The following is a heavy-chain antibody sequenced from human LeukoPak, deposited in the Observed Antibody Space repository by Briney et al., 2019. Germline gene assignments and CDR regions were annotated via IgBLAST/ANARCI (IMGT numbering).Heavy chain of an antibody. CDR2: IRYDGSNK. J-gene: IGHJ3*02. CDR1: GFTFSSYG. Sequence: GGSLRLSCAASGFTFSSYGMHWVRQAPGKGLEWVAFIRYDGSNKYYADSVKGRFTISRDNSKNTLYLQMNSLRAEDTAVYYCAKVRIRSRSYYAGAFDIWGQGTMVTVSS. D-gene: IGHD1-26*01. CDR3: AKVRIRSRSYYAGAFDI. V-gene: IGHV3-30*02.